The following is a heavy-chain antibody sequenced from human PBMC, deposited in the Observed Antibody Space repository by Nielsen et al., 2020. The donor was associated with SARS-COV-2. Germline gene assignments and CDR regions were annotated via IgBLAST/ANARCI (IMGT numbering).Heavy chain of an antibody. Sequence: SETLSLTCTVSGGSISSYYWSWIRQPPGKGLEWIGYIYYSGSTNYNPSLKSRVTISVDTSKNQFSLKLSSVTAADTAVYYCARVKAVAGTSFDYWGQGTLVTVSS. CDR2: IYYSGST. D-gene: IGHD6-19*01. CDR3: ARVKAVAGTSFDY. CDR1: GGSISSYY. V-gene: IGHV4-59*08. J-gene: IGHJ4*02.